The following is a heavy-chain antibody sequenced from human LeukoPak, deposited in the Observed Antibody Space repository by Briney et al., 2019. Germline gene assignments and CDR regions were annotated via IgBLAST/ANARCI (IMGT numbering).Heavy chain of an antibody. CDR1: GFTFSNAW. CDR2: IKSITDGGTT. J-gene: IGHJ4*02. V-gene: IGHV3-15*01. D-gene: IGHD2-15*01. CDR3: TTVSVVVAATPFDS. Sequence: GGSLRLSCAASGFTFSNAWMSWVRQAPGKGLEWVGRIKSITDGGTTDSAAPVKGRFTISRDDSKNTLYLQINSLKTEETAVYYCTTVSVVVAATPFDSWGQGTLVTVSS.